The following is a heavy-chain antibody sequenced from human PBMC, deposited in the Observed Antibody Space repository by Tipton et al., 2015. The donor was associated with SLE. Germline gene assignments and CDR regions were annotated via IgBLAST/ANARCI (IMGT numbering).Heavy chain of an antibody. Sequence: TLSLTCTVSDGSIDRYFWSWIRQPPGKGLEWIGYINNNGNTNYNPSLKSRVTTSVDTSKNQLSLKLSSVTAADTAVYYCARGRQGMEVFTMDVWGPGTTVTVSS. J-gene: IGHJ6*02. CDR2: INNNGNT. D-gene: IGHD1-14*01. CDR3: ARGRQGMEVFTMDV. CDR1: DGSIDRYF. V-gene: IGHV4-59*01.